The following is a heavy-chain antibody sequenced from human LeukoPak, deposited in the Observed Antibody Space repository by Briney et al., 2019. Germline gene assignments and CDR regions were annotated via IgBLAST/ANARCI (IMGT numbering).Heavy chain of an antibody. V-gene: IGHV3-74*01. CDR3: ARGGPVGNFDY. CDR1: GFTFSNYW. J-gene: IGHJ4*02. CDR2: INSDGSST. Sequence: GGSLRLSCAASGFTFSNYWMHWVRQAPGKGLVWVSRINSDGSSTIYADSVKGRFTVSRDNAKNTVYLQMNSLRAEDTAVYYCARGGPVGNFDYWGQGTLVTVSS. D-gene: IGHD2-15*01.